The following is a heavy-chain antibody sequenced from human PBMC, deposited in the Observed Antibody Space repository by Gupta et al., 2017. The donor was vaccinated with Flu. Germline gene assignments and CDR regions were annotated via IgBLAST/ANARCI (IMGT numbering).Heavy chain of an antibody. CDR2: MSHDVSGE. V-gene: IGHV3-30*18. CDR1: GFSFSTYG. Sequence: QEQVVESGGDVVQPGRSLSLSCAASGFSFSTYGMHGLPQAPGKGLEGVAVMSHDVSGEDYADSVKGRFTISRDNSKNRLYLQMNSLRVEDTAVYYCAKDWRWNYNNFGMNVWGQGTTVTVSS. CDR3: AKDWRWNYNNFGMNV. J-gene: IGHJ6*02. D-gene: IGHD1-7*01.